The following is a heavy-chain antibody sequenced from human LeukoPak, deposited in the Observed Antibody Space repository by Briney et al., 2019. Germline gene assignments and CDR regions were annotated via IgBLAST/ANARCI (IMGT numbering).Heavy chain of an antibody. J-gene: IGHJ5*01. D-gene: IGHD6-19*01. Sequence: PSETLSLTCTVSGDSTISYYWNWIRQPAGKGLEWIGRIYISGSTNYSPSLKSRVTMSMDTSKNQFSLNLSSVRAADTAVYYCARGNGYSAGWYGFDSWGQGTLVTVSS. CDR1: GDSTISYY. V-gene: IGHV4-4*07. CDR2: IYISGST. CDR3: ARGNGYSAGWYGFDS.